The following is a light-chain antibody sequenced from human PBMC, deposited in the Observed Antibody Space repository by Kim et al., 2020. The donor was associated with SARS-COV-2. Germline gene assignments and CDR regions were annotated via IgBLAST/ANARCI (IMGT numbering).Light chain of an antibody. CDR3: NSQDSNDNVV. V-gene: IGLV3-19*01. CDR1: SLRSYY. J-gene: IGLJ2*01. CDR2: GKN. Sequence: SSELTQDPAVSVALGQTVRITCQGDSLRSYYATWYQQKPGQAPILVIYGKNNRPSGITDRFSGSSSGNTASLTITGTQAGDEADYYCNSQDSNDNVVCGGGTKLTVL.